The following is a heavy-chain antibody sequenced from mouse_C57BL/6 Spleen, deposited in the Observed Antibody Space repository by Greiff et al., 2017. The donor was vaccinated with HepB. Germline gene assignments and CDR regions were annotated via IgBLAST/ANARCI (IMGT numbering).Heavy chain of an antibody. V-gene: IGHV1-80*01. Sequence: VKVVESGAELVKPGASVKISCKASGYAFSSYWMNWVKQRPGKGLEWIGQIYPGDGDTNYNGKFKGKATLTADKSSSTAYMQLSSLTSEDSAVYFCARIYYGSSYAMDYWGQGTSVTVSS. CDR2: IYPGDGDT. J-gene: IGHJ4*01. D-gene: IGHD1-1*01. CDR3: ARIYYGSSYAMDY. CDR1: GYAFSSYW.